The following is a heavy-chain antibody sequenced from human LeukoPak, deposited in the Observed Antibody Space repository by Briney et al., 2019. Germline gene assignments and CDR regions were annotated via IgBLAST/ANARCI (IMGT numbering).Heavy chain of an antibody. J-gene: IGHJ6*03. CDR2: INSNTGGT. Sequence: GASVKVSCKASGYTFTGYYMHWVRQAPGQGLEWVAWINSNTGGTNYAQKFRGRITMTRDTSISTAYMELSRLSSDDTAVYYCARGHYTNYYMDVRGKGTTVTVSS. CDR1: GYTFTGYY. D-gene: IGHD2-2*02. V-gene: IGHV1-2*02. CDR3: ARGHYTNYYMDV.